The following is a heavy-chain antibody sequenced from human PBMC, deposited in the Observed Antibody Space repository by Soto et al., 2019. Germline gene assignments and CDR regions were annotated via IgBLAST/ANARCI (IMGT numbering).Heavy chain of an antibody. CDR1: GYTITSYG. CDR2: ISAYNGNT. D-gene: IGHD1-26*01. Sequence: ASVEVSCTASGYTITSYGSIWVRQDPGQGLEWMGWISAYNGNTNYAQKLQGRVTMTTDTSTSTAYMELRSLRSDDTAVYYCAREVAATVNWFDPWGQGTLVTSPQ. CDR3: AREVAATVNWFDP. V-gene: IGHV1-18*01. J-gene: IGHJ5*02.